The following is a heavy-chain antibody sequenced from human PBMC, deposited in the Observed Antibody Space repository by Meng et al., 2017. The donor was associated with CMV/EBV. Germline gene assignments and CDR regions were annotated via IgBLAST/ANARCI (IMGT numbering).Heavy chain of an antibody. D-gene: IGHD3-10*01. Sequence: SETLSLTCTVSGGSISSGGYYWSWIRQPPGKGLEWIGYIYYSGSTNYNPSLKSRVTISVDTSKNQFSLKLSSVTAADTAVYYCARDRVFGWSGWVRGVNNYGMDVWGQGTTVTVSS. CDR2: IYYSGST. J-gene: IGHJ6*02. CDR1: GGSISSGGYY. CDR3: ARDRVFGWSGWVRGVNNYGMDV. V-gene: IGHV4-61*08.